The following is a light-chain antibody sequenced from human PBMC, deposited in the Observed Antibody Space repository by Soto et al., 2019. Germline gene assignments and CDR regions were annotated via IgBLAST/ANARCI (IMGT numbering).Light chain of an antibody. V-gene: IGKV3-11*01. CDR3: QQRSNWPRT. CDR2: DAS. J-gene: IGKJ2*01. CDR1: QSVSSY. Sequence: DIVLTQSPATLSLSPGERATLSCRASQSVSSYLAWYQHKPGQGPRLLIYDASNRATGIPARFSGSGSGTDFTLTISSLEPEDFAVYYCQQRSNWPRTFGQGTKLEIK.